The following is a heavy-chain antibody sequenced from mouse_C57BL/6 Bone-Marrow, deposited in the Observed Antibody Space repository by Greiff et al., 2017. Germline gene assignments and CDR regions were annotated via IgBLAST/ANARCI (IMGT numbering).Heavy chain of an antibody. J-gene: IGHJ2*01. CDR2: ISSGGSTI. V-gene: IGHV5-17*01. CDR3: ARTRLRGRFDY. D-gene: IGHD2-2*01. CDR1: GFTFSDYG. Sequence: EVKLVESGGGLVKPGGSLKLSCAASGFTFSDYGMHWVRQAPEKGLEWVAYISSGGSTIYYAATVKGRFTISRDNAENTLFLQMTSLRSEDTAMYYYARTRLRGRFDYWGQGTTLTVSS.